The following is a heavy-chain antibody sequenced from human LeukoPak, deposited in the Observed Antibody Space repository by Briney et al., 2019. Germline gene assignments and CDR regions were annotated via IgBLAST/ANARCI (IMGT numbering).Heavy chain of an antibody. D-gene: IGHD4-17*01. CDR1: GYTFTSYG. V-gene: IGHV1-2*02. CDR3: AGGYGDYYFDY. J-gene: IGHJ4*02. CDR2: INPNSGGT. Sequence: GASVKVSCKASGYTFTSYGISWVRQAPGQGLEWMGWINPNSGGTNYAQKFQGRVTMTRDTSISTAYMELSRLRSDDTAVYYCAGGYGDYYFDYWGQGTLVTVSS.